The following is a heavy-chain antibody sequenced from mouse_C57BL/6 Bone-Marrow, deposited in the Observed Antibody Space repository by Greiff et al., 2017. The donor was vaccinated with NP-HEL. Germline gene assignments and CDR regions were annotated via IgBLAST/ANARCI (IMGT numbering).Heavy chain of an antibody. V-gene: IGHV1-63*01. CDR1: GYTFTNYW. J-gene: IGHJ2*01. Sequence: QVQLQQSGAELVRPGTSVKMSCKASGYTFTNYWIGWAKQRPGHGLEWIGDIYPGGGYTNYNEKFKGKATLTADKSSSPAYMQFSSLTSEDSAIYYCARGYYGPYYFDYWGQGTTLTVSS. CDR2: IYPGGGYT. CDR3: ARGYYGPYYFDY. D-gene: IGHD1-1*01.